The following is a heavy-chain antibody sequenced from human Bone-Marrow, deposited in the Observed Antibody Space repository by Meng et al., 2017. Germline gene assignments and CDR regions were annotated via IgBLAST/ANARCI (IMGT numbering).Heavy chain of an antibody. CDR3: AREVRRYDSSDYYYPFDY. CDR2: IIPILGIA. D-gene: IGHD3-22*01. J-gene: IGHJ4*02. Sequence: SVKVSCKASGGTFSSYTISWVRQAPGQGLEWMGRIIPILGIANYAQKFQGRVTITADKSTSTAYMELSSLRSEDTAVYYCAREVRRYDSSDYYYPFDYWGQGTLVTVSS. CDR1: GGTFSSYT. V-gene: IGHV1-69*04.